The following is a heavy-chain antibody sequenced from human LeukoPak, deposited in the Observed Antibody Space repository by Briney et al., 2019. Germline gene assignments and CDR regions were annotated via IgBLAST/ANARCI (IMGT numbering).Heavy chain of an antibody. V-gene: IGHV3-21*01. J-gene: IGHJ3*02. CDR2: ISSSSSYK. CDR1: GFTFSSYS. Sequence: GGSLRLSCAASGFTFSSYSMNWVRQAPGRGLEWVSSISSSSSYKYYADSVRDRFTIYRDNAKNSLDLQMNSLRDEDTAVYYCAREYYDILTGERWDAFDIWGQGTMVTVSS. CDR3: AREYYDILTGERWDAFDI. D-gene: IGHD3-9*01.